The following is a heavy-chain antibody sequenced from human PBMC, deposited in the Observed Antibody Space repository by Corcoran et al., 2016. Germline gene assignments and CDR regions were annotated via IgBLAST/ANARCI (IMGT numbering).Heavy chain of an antibody. V-gene: IGHV1-3*01. CDR2: INAGNGNT. D-gene: IGHD2-2*01. CDR1: GYTFTSYA. CDR3: AGAIGYCSSTSCSAYYYYGMDV. Sequence: QVQLVQSGAEVKKPGASVKVSCKASGYTFTSYAMHWVRQAPGQRLEWMGWINAGNGNTKYSQKFQGRVTITRDTSASTAYMELSSLRSEDTAVYYCAGAIGYCSSTSCSAYYYYGMDVWGQGTTVTVSS. J-gene: IGHJ6*02.